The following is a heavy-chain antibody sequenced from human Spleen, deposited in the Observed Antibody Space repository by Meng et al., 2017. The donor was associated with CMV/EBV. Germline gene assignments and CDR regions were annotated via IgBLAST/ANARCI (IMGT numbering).Heavy chain of an antibody. J-gene: IGHJ6*02. CDR3: ARDRLGGMDV. CDR2: IYYSGST. V-gene: IGHV4-61*01. D-gene: IGHD6-6*01. CDR1: GGSVSSGSYY. Sequence: GSLRVSCTVSGGSVSSGSYYWSWIRQPPGKGLEWIGYIYYSGSTNYNPSLKSRVTISVDTSKNQFSLKLSSVTAADTAVYYCARDRLGGMDVWGQGTTVTVSS.